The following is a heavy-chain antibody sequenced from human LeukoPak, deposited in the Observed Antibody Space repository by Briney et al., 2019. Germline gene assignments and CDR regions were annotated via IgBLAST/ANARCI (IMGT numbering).Heavy chain of an antibody. CDR1: GFTFSSYA. CDR3: ARDTRSGGSSWYEGFDY. J-gene: IGHJ4*02. V-gene: IGHV3-30-3*01. D-gene: IGHD6-13*01. Sequence: PGRSLRLSCAASGFTFSSYAMHWVRQAPGKGLEWVAVISYDGSNKYYADSVKGRFTISRDNSKNTLYLQMNSLRAEDTAVYYCARDTRSGGSSWYEGFDYWGQGTLVTVSS. CDR2: ISYDGSNK.